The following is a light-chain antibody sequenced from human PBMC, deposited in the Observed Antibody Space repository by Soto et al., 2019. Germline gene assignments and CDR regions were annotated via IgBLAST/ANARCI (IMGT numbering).Light chain of an antibody. V-gene: IGKV3-20*01. CDR2: DAS. Sequence: EIVLTQSPGTLSLSPGERATLSCRASQSVSSSYLAWYQQKPGQAPRLLIYDASSRATGIPDRFSGSGSGTDFTLTISRLEPEDFAVYYCQQYGSSPLFTFGPGIKVDIK. J-gene: IGKJ3*01. CDR1: QSVSSSY. CDR3: QQYGSSPLFT.